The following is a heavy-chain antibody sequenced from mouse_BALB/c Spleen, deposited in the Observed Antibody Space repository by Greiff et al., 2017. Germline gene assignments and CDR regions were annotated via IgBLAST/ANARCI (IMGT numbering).Heavy chain of an antibody. CDR3: ARSDYGFDY. Sequence: EVQGVESGGGLVQPGGSRKLSCAASGFTFSSFGMHWVRQAPEKGLEWVAYISSGSSTIYYADTVKGRFTISRDNPKNTLFLQMTSLRSEDTAMYYCARSDYGFDYWGQGTTLTVSS. D-gene: IGHD1-1*01. V-gene: IGHV5-17*02. J-gene: IGHJ2*01. CDR1: GFTFSSFG. CDR2: ISSGSSTI.